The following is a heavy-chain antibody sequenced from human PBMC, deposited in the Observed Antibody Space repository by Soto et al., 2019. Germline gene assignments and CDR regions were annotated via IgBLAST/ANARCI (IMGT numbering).Heavy chain of an antibody. CDR1: GGTFSSYT. D-gene: IGHD4-17*01. Sequence: ASVKVSCKASGGTFSSYTISWVRQAPGQGLEWMGRIIPILGIANYAQKFQGRVTITADKSTSTAYMELSSLRSEDTAVYYCARDHGDYDAAWFDPWGQGTLVTVSS. CDR3: ARDHGDYDAAWFDP. J-gene: IGHJ5*02. CDR2: IIPILGIA. V-gene: IGHV1-69*04.